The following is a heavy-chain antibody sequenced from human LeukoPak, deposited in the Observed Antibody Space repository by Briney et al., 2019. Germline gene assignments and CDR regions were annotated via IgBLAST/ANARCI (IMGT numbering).Heavy chain of an antibody. CDR2: INPNSGGT. Sequence: ASVKVSCKASGYTFTGYYMHWVRQAPGQGLEWMGWINPNSGGTNYAQKFQGRVTMTRYTSISTAYMELSRLRSDDTAVYYCARVTGRFTQYAFDIWGQGTMVTVSS. J-gene: IGHJ3*02. CDR1: GYTFTGYY. V-gene: IGHV1-2*02. D-gene: IGHD3-9*01. CDR3: ARVTGRFTQYAFDI.